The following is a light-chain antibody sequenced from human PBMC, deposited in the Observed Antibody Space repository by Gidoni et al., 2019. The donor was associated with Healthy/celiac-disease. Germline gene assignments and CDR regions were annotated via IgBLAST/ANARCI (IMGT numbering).Light chain of an antibody. CDR1: QSISSY. CDR2: AAS. CDR3: QQSYSTPRYT. V-gene: IGKV1-39*01. J-gene: IGKJ2*01. Sequence: DIQMTQSPSSLSASVGDRVTITCRASQSISSYLNWYQQKPGKAPKLLIYAASSLQSGVPSRFSGSGSGTDFTLTISSLQPEDFATYYCQQSYSTPRYTCXQXTKLEI.